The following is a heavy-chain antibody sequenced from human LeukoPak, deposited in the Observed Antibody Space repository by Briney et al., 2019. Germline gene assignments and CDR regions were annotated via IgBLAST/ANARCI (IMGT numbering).Heavy chain of an antibody. Sequence: SETLSLTCTVSGGSISNYYWSWIRQPPGKGLEWIGYIYYSGSTNYNPSLKSRVTISVDTSKNLFSLKLSSVTAADTAVYYCATFGDPTLLICSYHYMDVWGKGTTVTVSS. CDR3: ATFGDPTLLICSYHYMDV. V-gene: IGHV4-59*08. CDR1: GGSISNYY. J-gene: IGHJ6*03. D-gene: IGHD3-16*01. CDR2: IYYSGST.